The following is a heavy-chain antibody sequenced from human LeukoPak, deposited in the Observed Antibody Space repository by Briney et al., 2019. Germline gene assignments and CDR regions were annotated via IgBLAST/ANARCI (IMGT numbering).Heavy chain of an antibody. CDR3: AKDRPIVVVPAAMGS. Sequence: SGGSLRLSCAASGFTFSSYAMSWVRQAPGKGLECVSAISGSGGSTYYADSVKGRFTISRDNSKNTPYLQMNSLRAEDTAVYYCAKDRPIVVVPAAMGSWGQGTLVTVSS. CDR1: GFTFSSYA. V-gene: IGHV3-23*01. CDR2: ISGSGGST. J-gene: IGHJ5*02. D-gene: IGHD2-2*01.